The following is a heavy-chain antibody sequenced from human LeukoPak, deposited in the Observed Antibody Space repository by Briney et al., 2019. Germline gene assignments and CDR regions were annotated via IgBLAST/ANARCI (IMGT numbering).Heavy chain of an antibody. J-gene: IGHJ4*02. CDR3: ARDPGYDSSGYYYD. D-gene: IGHD3-22*01. Sequence: ASVKVSCKASGYTFTGYYMHWVRQAPGQGLEWMGWINPNSGGTNYAQKFQGRVTMTRDTSISTAYMELSRLRSDDTAVYYCARDPGYDSSGYYYDWGQGTLVTVSS. CDR2: INPNSGGT. V-gene: IGHV1-2*02. CDR1: GYTFTGYY.